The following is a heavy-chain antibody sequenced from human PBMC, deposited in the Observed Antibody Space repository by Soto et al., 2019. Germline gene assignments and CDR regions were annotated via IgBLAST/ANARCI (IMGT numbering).Heavy chain of an antibody. J-gene: IGHJ5*02. Sequence: EVQLVESGGGLVKPGGSLRLSCAASGFTFSNAWMSWVRQAPGKGLEWVGRIKSKTDGGTTDYAAPVKGRFTISRDDSNDTLYLQMNSLNTEDTAVYYCTTPSGSWLHPWGQGTLVTVSS. V-gene: IGHV3-15*01. CDR1: GFTFSNAW. CDR3: TTPSGSWLHP. CDR2: IKSKTDGGTT. D-gene: IGHD1-26*01.